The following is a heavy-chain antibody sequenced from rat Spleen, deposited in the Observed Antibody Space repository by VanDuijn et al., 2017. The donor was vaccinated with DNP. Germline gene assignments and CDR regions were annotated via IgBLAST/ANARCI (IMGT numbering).Heavy chain of an antibody. J-gene: IGHJ3*01. CDR3: TTGGAAAY. Sequence: EVQLVESGGGLVQPGRSLKLSCTASGFTFSDSYMAWVRQAPTKGLEWVAYISYDGGSTYYGDSVKGRFTISRDNTKSTLYLQMDSLRSEDTATYYCTTGGAAAYWGQGTLVTVSS. CDR1: GFTFSDSY. V-gene: IGHV5-20*01. CDR2: ISYDGGST. D-gene: IGHD1-2*01.